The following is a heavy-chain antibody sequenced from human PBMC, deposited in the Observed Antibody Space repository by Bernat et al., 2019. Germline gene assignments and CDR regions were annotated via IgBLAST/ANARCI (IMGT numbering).Heavy chain of an antibody. CDR3: GRHLYGALVFDI. Sequence: QLQLQESGPGLVKPLETLSLSCTVSGGSISSRSYYWGWIRQPPGKGLEWIGSIYYSGNTYYNPSLKSRVTISVDTSKNHFSLKLSSVTAADTAVYYCGRHLYGALVFDIWGQGTMVTVSP. CDR2: IYYSGNT. CDR1: GGSISSRSYY. V-gene: IGHV4-39*01. D-gene: IGHD4-17*01. J-gene: IGHJ3*02.